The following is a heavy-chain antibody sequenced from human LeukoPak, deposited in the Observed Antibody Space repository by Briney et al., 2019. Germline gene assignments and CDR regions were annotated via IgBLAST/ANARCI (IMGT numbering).Heavy chain of an antibody. V-gene: IGHV1-2*02. CDR1: GYIFTDYH. D-gene: IGHD1-26*01. CDR2: INPNSGDT. Sequence: GASVKVSCKASGYIFTDYHVHWVRQTPGQGLEWVGWINPNSGDTNYPQKFQGRVTMTRDTSISTAYMELSRLRSDDTAVYYCATGADTYYTEYWGQGTVVAVSS. J-gene: IGHJ4*02. CDR3: ATGADTYYTEY.